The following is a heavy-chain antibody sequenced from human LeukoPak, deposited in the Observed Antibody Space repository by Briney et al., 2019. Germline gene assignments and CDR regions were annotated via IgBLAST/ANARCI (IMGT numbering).Heavy chain of an antibody. D-gene: IGHD3-22*01. V-gene: IGHV4-39*07. CDR1: GGSISSSSYY. CDR2: IYYSGST. J-gene: IGHJ4*02. Sequence: PSETLSLTCTVSGGSISSSSYYCGWIRQPPGKGLEWIGSIYYSGSTCYNPSLKSRVTISVDTSKNQFSLKLSSVTAADTAVYYCARGVDLRRSHYYDRGGGVNYWGQGTLVTVSS. CDR3: ARGVDLRRSHYYDRGGGVNY.